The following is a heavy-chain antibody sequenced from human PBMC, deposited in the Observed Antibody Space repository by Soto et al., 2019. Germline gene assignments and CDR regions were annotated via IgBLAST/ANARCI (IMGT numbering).Heavy chain of an antibody. CDR2: IYPGDSDT. Sequence: PRESLKISCKGSGYSFTSYWFGWVRQMPGKGLEWMGIIYPGDSDTRYSPSFQGQVTISADKSISTAYLQWSSLKASDTAMYYCARRPHYDFWSGYLYYFDYWGQGTLVTVSS. D-gene: IGHD3-3*01. CDR3: ARRPHYDFWSGYLYYFDY. CDR1: GYSFTSYW. J-gene: IGHJ4*02. V-gene: IGHV5-51*01.